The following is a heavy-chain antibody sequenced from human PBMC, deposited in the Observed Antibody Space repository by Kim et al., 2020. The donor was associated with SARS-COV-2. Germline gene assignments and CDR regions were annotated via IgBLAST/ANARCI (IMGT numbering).Heavy chain of an antibody. CDR3: AREGRRIAAAGFGY. J-gene: IGHJ4*02. Sequence: ASVKVSCKASGYTFTSYAMHWVRQAPGQRLEWMGWINAGNGNTKYSQKFQGRVTITRDTSASTAYMELSSLRSEDTAVYYCAREGRRIAAAGFGYWGQGTLVTVSS. CDR2: INAGNGNT. D-gene: IGHD6-13*01. V-gene: IGHV1-3*01. CDR1: GYTFTSYA.